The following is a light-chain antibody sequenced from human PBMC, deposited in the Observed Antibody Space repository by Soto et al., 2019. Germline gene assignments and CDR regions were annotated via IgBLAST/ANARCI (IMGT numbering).Light chain of an antibody. CDR1: NSNIGANYG. J-gene: IGLJ2*01. V-gene: IGLV1-40*01. CDR2: ANT. Sequence: QSVLTQPPSVTGAPGQRVTISCTGSNSNIGANYGVHWYQQFPETAPKLLIYANTNRPSGVPDRFSGSRSGTSASLAITGLQAEDEADYCCQSFDDSLTGLIFGGGTKVTVL. CDR3: QSFDDSLTGLI.